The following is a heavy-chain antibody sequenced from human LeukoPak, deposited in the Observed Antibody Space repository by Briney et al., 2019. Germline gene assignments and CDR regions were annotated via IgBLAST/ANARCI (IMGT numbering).Heavy chain of an antibody. D-gene: IGHD4-23*01. Sequence: SETLSLTCTVSGGSISSYYWSWIRQPPGKGLEWIGYIYYSGSTNYNPSLKSRVTISVDTSRNQFSLKLSSVTAADTAVYYCARSDYGGNIKDFDYWGQGTLVTVSS. CDR3: ARSDYGGNIKDFDY. CDR2: IYYSGST. V-gene: IGHV4-59*01. J-gene: IGHJ4*02. CDR1: GGSISSYY.